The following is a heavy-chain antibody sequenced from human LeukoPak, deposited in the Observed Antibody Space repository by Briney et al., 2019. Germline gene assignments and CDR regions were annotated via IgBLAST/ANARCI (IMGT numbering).Heavy chain of an antibody. V-gene: IGHV3-11*05. J-gene: IGHJ4*02. D-gene: IGHD4-11*01. CDR2: ISSSSTDT. CDR3: AKGERTTVTTYLGY. Sequence: PGGSLRLSCAASGFTFSDFYMSWIRQAPGKGLEWLSDISSSSTDTNYADSVKGRFTISRDNSKNTLYLQMNSLRAEDTAVYYCAKGERTTVTTYLGYWGQGTLVIVSS. CDR1: GFTFSDFY.